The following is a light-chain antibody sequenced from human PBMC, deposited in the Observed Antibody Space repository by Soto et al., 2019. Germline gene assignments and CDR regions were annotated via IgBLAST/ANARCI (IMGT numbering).Light chain of an antibody. CDR1: QGIRSD. CDR3: LQDYSYPRT. CDR2: AAS. V-gene: IGKV1-6*01. J-gene: IGKJ2*01. Sequence: AIQMTQSPFSLSASVGDRVTITCRASQGIRSDLGWYQQKPGKAPKLLIYAASSLQSGVPSRFTGSGSGTDFTLTISSLQPEDFATYYCLQDYSYPRTFGQGTKLEIK.